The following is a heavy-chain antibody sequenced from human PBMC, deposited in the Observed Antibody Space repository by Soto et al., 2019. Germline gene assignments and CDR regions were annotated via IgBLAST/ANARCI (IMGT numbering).Heavy chain of an antibody. J-gene: IGHJ4*02. V-gene: IGHV4-4*07. CDR3: ARAGSYSAYNFAHGIQLWSFDF. CDR1: VGSISTFY. CDR2: IFASGST. D-gene: IGHD5-12*01. Sequence: ETLSLTCTVSVGSISTFYWNLVRQPPGKGLDWLAPIFASGSTSFNPSLESRVAMSVDTSKTHFSLNLSSVTAADMAGYYCARAGSYSAYNFAHGIQLWSFDFWGQGALVPVSP.